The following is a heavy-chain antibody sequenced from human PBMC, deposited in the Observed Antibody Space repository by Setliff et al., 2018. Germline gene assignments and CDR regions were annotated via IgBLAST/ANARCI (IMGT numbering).Heavy chain of an antibody. CDR2: IYYTGLT. CDR1: GDSITNGHYY. Sequence: SETLSLTCTVSGDSITNGHYYWGWIRQSPGKGLEWIGNIYYTGLTFNNPPLKSRVTISVDTSKNQVSLRLVSVTAADTAIYYCGRHLGPWDPVDFWGQGTLVTVSS. V-gene: IGHV4-39*01. D-gene: IGHD1-26*01. J-gene: IGHJ4*02. CDR3: GRHLGPWDPVDF.